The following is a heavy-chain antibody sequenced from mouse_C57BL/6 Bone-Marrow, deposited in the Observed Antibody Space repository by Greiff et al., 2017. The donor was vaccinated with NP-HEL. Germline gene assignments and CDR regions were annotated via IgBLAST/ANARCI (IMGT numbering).Heavy chain of an antibody. J-gene: IGHJ4*01. CDR3: ARSPYLSHYAMDY. V-gene: IGHV1-49*01. D-gene: IGHD6-2*01. CDR2: FTMYSDAT. Sequence: LQQSGAELVRPGSSVKLSCKDSYFAFMASAMHWVKQRPGHGLECIGSFTMYSDATEYSENFKGKATLTANTSSSTAYMELSSLTSEDSAVYYCARSPYLSHYAMDYWGQGTSVTVSS. CDR1: YFAFMASA.